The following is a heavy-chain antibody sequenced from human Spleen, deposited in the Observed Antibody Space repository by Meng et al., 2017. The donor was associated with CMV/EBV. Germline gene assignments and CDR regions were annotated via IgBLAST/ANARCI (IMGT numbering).Heavy chain of an antibody. D-gene: IGHD4-11*01. J-gene: IGHJ4*02. Sequence: ASGYTFTSYDINWVRQATGQGLGWMGWMNPNSGNTGYAQKFQGRVTITRNTSISTAYMELSSLRSEDTAVYYCAREFVTTVTTVFDYWGEGTLVTVSS. V-gene: IGHV1-8*03. CDR2: MNPNSGNT. CDR1: GYTFTSYD. CDR3: AREFVTTVTTVFDY.